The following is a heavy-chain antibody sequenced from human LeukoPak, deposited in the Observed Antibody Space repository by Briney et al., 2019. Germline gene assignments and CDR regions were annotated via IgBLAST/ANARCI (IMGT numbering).Heavy chain of an antibody. V-gene: IGHV3-64*01. CDR2: ISSNGGST. CDR3: ARDFGLTGKVYY. J-gene: IGHJ4*02. Sequence: GGSLRLSRAVSGFTFSRSAMHWVRQAPGKGLESVSAISSNGGSTYYANSVKGRFTISRDNSKNTLYLQMGSLRAEDLAVYYGARDFGLTGKVYYCGQGTLVTVSS. D-gene: IGHD1-20*01. CDR1: GFTFSRSA.